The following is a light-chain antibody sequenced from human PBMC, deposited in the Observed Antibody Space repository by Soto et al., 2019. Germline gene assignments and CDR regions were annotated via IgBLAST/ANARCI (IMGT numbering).Light chain of an antibody. CDR2: DAS. CDR1: QSVSSY. V-gene: IGKV3-20*01. CDR3: QQYGSAPTIT. J-gene: IGKJ5*01. Sequence: IAMTQAPHNLSFYAVNRATLSFRPSQSVSSYLAWYQQTPGQAPRLLIYDASNRATGIQARFSGSGSGTDFTLTISSLEPEDFAVYYSQQYGSAPTITFGEGTRLEF.